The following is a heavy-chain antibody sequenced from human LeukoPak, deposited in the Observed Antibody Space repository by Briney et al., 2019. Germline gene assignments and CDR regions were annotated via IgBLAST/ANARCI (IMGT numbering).Heavy chain of an antibody. D-gene: IGHD2/OR15-2a*01. V-gene: IGHV1-2*06. CDR3: ASKYYSDRWYLDY. CDR2: INPNSGGT. J-gene: IGHJ4*02. Sequence: ASVKVSCKASGYTFTGYYMHWVRQAPGQGLEWMGRINPNSGGTNYAQKFQGRVTMTRDTSISTAYMELSRLRSDDTAVYYCASKYYSDRWYLDYWGQGTLVTVSS. CDR1: GYTFTGYY.